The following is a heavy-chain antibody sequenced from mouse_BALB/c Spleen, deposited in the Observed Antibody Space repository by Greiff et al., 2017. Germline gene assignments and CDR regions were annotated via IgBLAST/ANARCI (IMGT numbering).Heavy chain of an antibody. V-gene: IGHV2-9*02. D-gene: IGHD2-4*01. Sequence: QVQLKESGPGLVAPSQSLSITCTVSGFSLTSYGVHWVRQPPGKGLEWLGVIWAGGSTNYNSALMSRLSISKDNSKSQVFLKMNSLQTDDTAMYYFAIMITTGYAMDYWGQGTSVTVSS. CDR2: IWAGGST. J-gene: IGHJ4*01. CDR3: AIMITTGYAMDY. CDR1: GFSLTSYG.